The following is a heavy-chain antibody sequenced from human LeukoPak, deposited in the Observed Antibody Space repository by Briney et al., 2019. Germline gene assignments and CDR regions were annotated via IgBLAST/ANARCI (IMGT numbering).Heavy chain of an antibody. CDR2: INPNSGGT. Sequence: GASVKVSCKASGYTFTGYYMHWVRQAPGQGLEWMGWINPNSGGTNYAQKFQGRVTMTRDTSISTAYMELSRLRSDDTAVYYCARGQIVVVVAARTYYYYYMDVWGKGTTVTISS. CDR1: GYTFTGYY. J-gene: IGHJ6*03. CDR3: ARGQIVVVVAARTYYYYYMDV. V-gene: IGHV1-2*02. D-gene: IGHD2-15*01.